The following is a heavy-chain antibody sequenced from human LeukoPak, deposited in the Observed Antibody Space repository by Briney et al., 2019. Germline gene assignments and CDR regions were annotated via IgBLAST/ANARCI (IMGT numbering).Heavy chain of an antibody. Sequence: GGSLRLSCAASGFTFSSNYMSWVRQAPGKGLEWVSVIYSGGSTYYSDSVKGRFTIPRDNSKNTLYLQMNSLRAEDTAVYYCARGIAAGDYYYYYMDVWGKGTTVTISS. V-gene: IGHV3-53*01. J-gene: IGHJ6*03. CDR1: GFTFSSNY. CDR3: ARGIAAGDYYYYYMDV. D-gene: IGHD6-13*01. CDR2: IYSGGST.